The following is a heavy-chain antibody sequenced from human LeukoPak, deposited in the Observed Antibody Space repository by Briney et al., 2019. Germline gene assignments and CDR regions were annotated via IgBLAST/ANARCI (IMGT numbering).Heavy chain of an antibody. CDR1: GYTFSGYY. CDR3: AIGAEYCSGGSCSKYDY. D-gene: IGHD2-15*01. CDR2: INPNSGGT. Sequence: VASVKVSCKAPGYTFSGYYMYWVRQAPGQGLEWMGWINPNSGGTKYAQKFQGRVTMTRDTSISTAYMELSSLRSDDTAVYYCAIGAEYCSGGSCSKYDYWGQGTLVTVSS. J-gene: IGHJ4*02. V-gene: IGHV1-2*02.